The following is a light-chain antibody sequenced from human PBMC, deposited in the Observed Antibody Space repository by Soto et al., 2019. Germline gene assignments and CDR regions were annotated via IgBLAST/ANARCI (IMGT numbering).Light chain of an antibody. CDR1: SSDVGGYNY. CDR2: EVY. V-gene: IGLV2-8*01. CDR3: SSCAGGNIDVV. Sequence: QSALTQPASVSGSPGQSITISCTGTSSDVGGYNYVSWYQQHPGKAPKLMIYEVYKRPSGVPDRFSGSKSGNTASLTVSGLQAEDEADYYCSSCAGGNIDVVFGGGTKVTVL. J-gene: IGLJ2*01.